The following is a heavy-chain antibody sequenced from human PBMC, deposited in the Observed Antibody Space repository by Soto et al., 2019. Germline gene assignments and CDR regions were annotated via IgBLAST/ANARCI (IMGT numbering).Heavy chain of an antibody. D-gene: IGHD4-17*01. CDR3: AKGLGSYGGNPFDY. Sequence: PGGSLRLSCAASGFTFDDYAMHWVRQAPGKGLEWVSGISWNSGSIGYADSVKGRFTISRDNAKNSLYLQMNSLRAGDTALYYCAKGLGSYGGNPFDYWGQGTLVTVSS. V-gene: IGHV3-9*01. CDR2: ISWNSGSI. J-gene: IGHJ4*02. CDR1: GFTFDDYA.